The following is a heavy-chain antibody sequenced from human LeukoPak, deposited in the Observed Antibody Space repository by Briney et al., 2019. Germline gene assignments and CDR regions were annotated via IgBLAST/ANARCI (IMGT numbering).Heavy chain of an antibody. D-gene: IGHD4-23*01. J-gene: IGHJ6*02. CDR1: GFTLTTYG. Sequence: GSLRISCAASGFTLTTYGMNWVRQPPGKGLEWIGEIYHSGSTNYNPSLKSRVTISVDKSKNQFSLKLSSVTAADTAVYYCARDTGVWPDSTYYGMDVWGQGTTVTVSS. CDR3: ARDTGVWPDSTYYGMDV. CDR2: IYHSGST. V-gene: IGHV4-4*02.